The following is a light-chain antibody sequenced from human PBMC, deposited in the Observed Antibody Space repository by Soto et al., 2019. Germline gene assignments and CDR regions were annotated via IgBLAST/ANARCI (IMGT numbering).Light chain of an antibody. CDR3: QQFSSYPLT. CDR2: DAS. CDR1: QTVRNNY. Sequence: VLTQSPGTLSLSPGERATLSCRASQTVRNNYLASYQQKPGHAPRLLIYDASSRATGIPDRFSGGGSGTDFTLTISRLEPEDFAVYYCQQFSSYPLTFGGGTKVDIK. J-gene: IGKJ4*01. V-gene: IGKV3-20*01.